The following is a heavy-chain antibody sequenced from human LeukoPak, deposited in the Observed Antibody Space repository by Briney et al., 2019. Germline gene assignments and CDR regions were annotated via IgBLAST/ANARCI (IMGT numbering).Heavy chain of an antibody. CDR3: ARVMIAVAGTGDAFDI. CDR1: GFTFSSYS. V-gene: IGHV3-21*01. J-gene: IGHJ3*02. CDR2: ISSSSSYI. Sequence: GGSLRLSCAASGFTFSSYSMNWVRQAPGKGLEWVSSISSSSSYIYYADSVKGRFTISRDNAKNSLYLQMNGLRAEDTAVYYCARVMIAVAGTGDAFDIWGQGTMVTVSS. D-gene: IGHD6-19*01.